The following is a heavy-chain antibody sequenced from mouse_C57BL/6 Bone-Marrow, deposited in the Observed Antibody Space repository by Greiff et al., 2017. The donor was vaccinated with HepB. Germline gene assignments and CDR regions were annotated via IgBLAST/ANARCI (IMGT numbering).Heavy chain of an antibody. Sequence: QVQLQQSGPELVKPGASVKISCKASGYSFTSYYIHWVKQRPGQGLEWIGWIYPGSGNTKYNEKFKGKATLTADTSSSTAYMQLSSLTSEDSAVYYFASSYYYGSPWFAYWGQGTLVTVSA. V-gene: IGHV1-66*01. J-gene: IGHJ3*01. CDR1: GYSFTSYY. CDR2: IYPGSGNT. CDR3: ASSYYYGSPWFAY. D-gene: IGHD1-1*01.